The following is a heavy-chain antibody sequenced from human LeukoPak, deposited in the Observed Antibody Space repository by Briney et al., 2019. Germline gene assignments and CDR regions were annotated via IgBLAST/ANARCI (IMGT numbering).Heavy chain of an antibody. CDR3: ARGARWLRFRVLLDY. CDR2: IYHSGTT. V-gene: IGHV4-38-2*02. D-gene: IGHD5-12*01. CDR1: GSSISSNVY. Sequence: PSETLSLTCTVSGSSISSNVYWGWIRQPPGKGLEWIGSIYHSGTTYDNPSLKSRVTISVDTSKNHLSLKLSSVTAADTAVYYCARGARWLRFRVLLDYWGQGTLVTVSS. J-gene: IGHJ4*02.